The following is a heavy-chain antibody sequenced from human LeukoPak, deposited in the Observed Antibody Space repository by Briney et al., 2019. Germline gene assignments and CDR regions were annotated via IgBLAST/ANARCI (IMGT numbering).Heavy chain of an antibody. CDR1: GFIYSPYA. CDR3: AKERAGYTNPYYFDY. CDR2: ISGSGANT. J-gene: IGHJ4*02. V-gene: IGHV3-23*01. D-gene: IGHD3-16*02. Sequence: GGSQRLFCAAWGFIYSPYAMRWVRGAAGKAREWVSTISGSGANTYYADSVRGRFTISRDNSKNTLYLHMNSLRAEDTAVYYCAKERAGYTNPYYFDYWGQGTLVTVSS.